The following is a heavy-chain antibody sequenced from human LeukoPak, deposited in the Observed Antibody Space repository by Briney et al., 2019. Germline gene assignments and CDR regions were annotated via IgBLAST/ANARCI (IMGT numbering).Heavy chain of an antibody. CDR1: GGSFSGYY. V-gene: IGHV4-34*01. CDR2: INHSGST. J-gene: IGHJ4*02. Sequence: PSETLSLTCAVYGGSFSGYYWSWIRQLPGKGLEWIGGINHSGSTNYNPSLKRRVTISVDTSKNQFSLKLSSVTAADTAVYYCASRGSSWYGHIDYWGQGTLVTVSS. CDR3: ASRGSSWYGHIDY. D-gene: IGHD6-13*01.